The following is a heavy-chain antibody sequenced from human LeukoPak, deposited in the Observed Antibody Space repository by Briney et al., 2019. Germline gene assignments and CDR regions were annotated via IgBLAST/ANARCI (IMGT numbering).Heavy chain of an antibody. Sequence: GESLKISCKGSGYSFSTYWIAWVRQMPGKGLEWMGIIYPDDSDTRYSPSFQGQVTISADKSISTAYLQWSSLKASDTAIYYCARRKDFDYWGQGTLVTVSS. CDR3: ARRKDFDY. CDR2: IYPDDSDT. V-gene: IGHV5-51*01. J-gene: IGHJ4*02. CDR1: GYSFSTYW.